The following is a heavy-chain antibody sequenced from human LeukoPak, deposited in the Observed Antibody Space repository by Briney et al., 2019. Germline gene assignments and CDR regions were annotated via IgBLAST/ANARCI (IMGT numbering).Heavy chain of an antibody. CDR2: ISSSGGTT. V-gene: IGHV3-11*04. CDR3: AKDSAIKGSLWFGEAIDY. Sequence: TGGSLRLSCAASGFTFGDYYMNWIRQAPGKGLEWVSYISSSGGTTYYADSVKGRFTISRDNSKNTLYLQMNSLRAEDTAVYYCAKDSAIKGSLWFGEAIDYWGQGTLVTVSS. J-gene: IGHJ4*02. CDR1: GFTFGDYY. D-gene: IGHD3-10*01.